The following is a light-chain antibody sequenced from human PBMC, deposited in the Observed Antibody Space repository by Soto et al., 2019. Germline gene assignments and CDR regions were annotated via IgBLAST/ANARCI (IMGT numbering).Light chain of an antibody. CDR1: QSVSSY. V-gene: IGKV3-11*01. Sequence: EIVLTQSPATLSLSPGERATRCGRASQSVSSYLAWYQQKPGQAPRLLIYDASNRATGIPGRFSGTGSGTEFTLTIHSLQSEDFAVYYCHHYTIWPPYTFGQGTKVDIK. CDR3: HHYTIWPPYT. CDR2: DAS. J-gene: IGKJ2*01.